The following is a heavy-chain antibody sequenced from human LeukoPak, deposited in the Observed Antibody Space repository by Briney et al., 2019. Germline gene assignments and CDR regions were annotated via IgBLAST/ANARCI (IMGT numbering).Heavy chain of an antibody. CDR2: ISYDGSNN. J-gene: IGHJ4*02. CDR3: AKDRIAAGLDY. Sequence: PGGSLRLSCAASGFTFSSYGMHWVRQAPGKGLEWVAVISYDGSNNYYADSVKGRFTISRDNSKNTLYLQMNSLRAEDTAVYYCAKDRIAAGLDYWGQGTLVTVSS. D-gene: IGHD6-6*01. CDR1: GFTFSSYG. V-gene: IGHV3-30*18.